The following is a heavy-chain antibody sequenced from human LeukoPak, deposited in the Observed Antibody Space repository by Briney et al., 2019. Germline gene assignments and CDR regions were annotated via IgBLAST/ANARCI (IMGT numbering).Heavy chain of an antibody. CDR3: ARYNWNDANFDY. Sequence: GGSLRLSCAASGFTFSSYAMSWVRQAPGKGLEWVSAISGSGGSTYYADSVKGRFTISRDNSKNTLYLQMNSLRAEDTAVYYSARYNWNDANFDYWGQGTLVTVSS. V-gene: IGHV3-23*01. CDR2: ISGSGGST. J-gene: IGHJ4*02. D-gene: IGHD1-1*01. CDR1: GFTFSSYA.